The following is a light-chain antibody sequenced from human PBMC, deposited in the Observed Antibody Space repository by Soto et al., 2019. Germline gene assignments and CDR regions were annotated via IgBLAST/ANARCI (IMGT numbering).Light chain of an antibody. CDR1: SSNVGSNS. V-gene: IGLV1-44*01. CDR3: AAWDDSLNSPL. CDR2: NSD. Sequence: QSVLTQPPSASGTPGQRVTISCSGTSSNVGSNSVSWYHHQPGTAPNLLIYNSDQRPSGVADRFSGSKSDTSASLAISGLQSEDEADYYCAAWDDSLNSPLFGGGTKVTVL. J-gene: IGLJ2*01.